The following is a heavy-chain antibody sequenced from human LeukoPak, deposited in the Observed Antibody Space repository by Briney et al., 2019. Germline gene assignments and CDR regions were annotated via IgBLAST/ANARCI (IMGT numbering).Heavy chain of an antibody. Sequence: SVKVSCKASGGTSSSYAISWVRQAPGQGLEWMGRIIPIFGTANYAQKFQGRVTITTDESTSTAYMELSSLRSEDTAVYYCARDTSSSFYWFDPWGQGTLVTVSS. J-gene: IGHJ5*02. CDR3: ARDTSSSFYWFDP. V-gene: IGHV1-69*05. CDR1: GGTSSSYA. D-gene: IGHD6-6*01. CDR2: IIPIFGTA.